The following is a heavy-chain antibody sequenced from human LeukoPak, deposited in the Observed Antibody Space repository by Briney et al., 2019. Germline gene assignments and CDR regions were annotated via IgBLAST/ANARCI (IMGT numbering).Heavy chain of an antibody. J-gene: IGHJ5*02. Sequence: SETLSLTCTVSGGSISSYYWSWIRQPPGKGLEWIGYIYYSGSTYYNPSLKSRVTISVDTSKNQFSLKLSSVTAADTAVYYCARSGGAYGDYVPFDPWGQGTLVTVSS. CDR1: GGSISSYY. D-gene: IGHD4-17*01. CDR2: IYYSGST. CDR3: ARSGGAYGDYVPFDP. V-gene: IGHV4-59*06.